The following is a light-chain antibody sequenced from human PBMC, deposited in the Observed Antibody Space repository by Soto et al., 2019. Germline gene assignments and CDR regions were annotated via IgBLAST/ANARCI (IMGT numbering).Light chain of an antibody. CDR3: QQSYTTPPWT. Sequence: DIQMTQSPSSLSASVGDRVTISCRAAQSISTYLNWYQQKPGTAPRLLIYSASSVKTGVPPRFSGSRSGRDFTLTISSLRPEDIATYFCQQSYTTPPWTFGQGTKVEIK. V-gene: IGKV1-39*01. J-gene: IGKJ1*01. CDR2: SAS. CDR1: QSISTY.